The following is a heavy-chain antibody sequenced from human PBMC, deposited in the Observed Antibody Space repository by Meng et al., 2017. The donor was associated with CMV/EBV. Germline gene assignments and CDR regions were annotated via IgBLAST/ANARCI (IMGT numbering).Heavy chain of an antibody. V-gene: IGHV3-11*04. Sequence: GESLKISCAASGFTFSNAWMSWVRQAPGKGLEWVSYISSSGSTIYYADSVKGRFTISRDNAKNSLYLQMNSLRAEDTAVYYCARAVDSSGWYLLDYWGQGTLVTVSS. D-gene: IGHD6-19*01. J-gene: IGHJ4*02. CDR2: ISSSGSTI. CDR3: ARAVDSSGWYLLDY. CDR1: GFTFSNAW.